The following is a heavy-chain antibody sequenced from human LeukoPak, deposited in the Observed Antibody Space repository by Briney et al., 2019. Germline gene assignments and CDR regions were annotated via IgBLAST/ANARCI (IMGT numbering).Heavy chain of an antibody. D-gene: IGHD1-26*01. J-gene: IGHJ4*02. CDR2: IKSKTDGGTT. Sequence: SGGSLRLSCAASGFTFSYAWMSWVRQAPGKGLEWGGRIKSKTDGGTTDYAAPVNGRLTISRDDSKDTLYLQMNSLKTENTAVYCCATDQRRELPLNYWGQGTLVTVSS. CDR1: GFTFSYAW. V-gene: IGHV3-15*01. CDR3: ATDQRRELPLNY.